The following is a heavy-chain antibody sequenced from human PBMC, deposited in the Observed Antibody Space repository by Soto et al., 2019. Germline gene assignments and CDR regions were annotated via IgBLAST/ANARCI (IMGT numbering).Heavy chain of an antibody. CDR2: ISGSGGST. V-gene: IGHV3-23*01. CDR1: GFTFSSYA. Sequence: LRLSCAASGFTFSSYAMSWVRQAPGKGLEWVSAISGSGGSTYYADSVKGRFTISRDNSKNTLYLQMNSLRAEDTAVYYCAKDGYCSGGSCSRYYGMDVWGQGTTVTVSS. J-gene: IGHJ6*02. D-gene: IGHD2-15*01. CDR3: AKDGYCSGGSCSRYYGMDV.